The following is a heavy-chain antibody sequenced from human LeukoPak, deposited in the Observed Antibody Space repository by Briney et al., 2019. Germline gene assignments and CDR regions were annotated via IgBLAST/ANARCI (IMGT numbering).Heavy chain of an antibody. CDR2: IKQDGSEK. J-gene: IGHJ4*02. Sequence: GGSLRLSCAASGFTFSSYWMSWVRQAPGKGLEWVANIKQDGSEKYYVDSVKGRFTISRDNAKNSLYLQMNSLGAEDTAVYYCARLRITMVRGVIAPEFFDYWGQGTLVTVSS. CDR1: GFTFSSYW. CDR3: ARLRITMVRGVIAPEFFDY. D-gene: IGHD3-10*01. V-gene: IGHV3-7*01.